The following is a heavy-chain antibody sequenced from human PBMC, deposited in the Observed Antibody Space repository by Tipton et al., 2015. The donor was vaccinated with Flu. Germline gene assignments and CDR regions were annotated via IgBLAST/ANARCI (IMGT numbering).Heavy chain of an antibody. CDR2: IKQDGSEK. Sequence: LSLTCAASGFTLSSYWMSWVRQAPGKGLEWVANIKQDGSEKYYVDSVKGRFTISRDNAKNSLYLQMNSLRVEDTAVYYCVRSIAAVGSRWGQGTLVTVSS. V-gene: IGHV3-7*01. J-gene: IGHJ4*02. CDR1: GFTLSSYW. CDR3: VRSIAAVGSR. D-gene: IGHD6-13*01.